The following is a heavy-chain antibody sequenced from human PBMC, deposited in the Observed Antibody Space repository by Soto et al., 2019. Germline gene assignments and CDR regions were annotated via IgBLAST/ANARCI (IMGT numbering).Heavy chain of an antibody. J-gene: IGHJ4*02. CDR2: ISGNGVST. CDR1: GFSFSNKA. D-gene: IGHD2-21*01. Sequence: EVLLLESGGGLVQPGGSLRLSCAAYGFSFSNKAMSWVRQAPGKGLEWVSIISGNGVSTYYTDSLKGRFTISRDNSKNMVYLEMNSLRVEDTAVYYCAKENGFQFINLGASGFDYWGQGSLVSVSS. CDR3: AKENGFQFINLGASGFDY. V-gene: IGHV3-23*01.